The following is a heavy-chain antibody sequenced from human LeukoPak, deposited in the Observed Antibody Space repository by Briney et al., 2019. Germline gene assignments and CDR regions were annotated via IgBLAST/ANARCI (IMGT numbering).Heavy chain of an antibody. CDR2: ISSSSSTI. CDR3: ARAIIAAAGTPFDY. D-gene: IGHD6-13*01. Sequence: GGSLRLSCAASGFTFSSYSMNWVRQAPGKGLEWVSYISSSSSTIYYADSVKGRFTISRDNAKNSLYLQMNSLRAEDTAVYYCARAIIAAAGTPFDYWGQGTLVTVSS. V-gene: IGHV3-48*01. CDR1: GFTFSSYS. J-gene: IGHJ4*02.